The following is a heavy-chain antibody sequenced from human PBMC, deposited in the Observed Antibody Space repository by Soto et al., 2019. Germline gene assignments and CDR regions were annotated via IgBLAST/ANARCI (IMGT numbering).Heavy chain of an antibody. CDR2: MYYGGRT. D-gene: IGHD2-15*01. Sequence: SETLSLTCTVSGGSISSYYWSWIRQPPGKGLEWIGYMYYGGRTNYNPSLKSRVTISVDTSKMQVSLKLSSVTAADTAVYFCARGTHSPLIVRSSRGPWFDPWGQGTLVTV. J-gene: IGHJ5*02. CDR1: GGSISSYY. CDR3: ARGTHSPLIVRSSRGPWFDP. V-gene: IGHV4-59*08.